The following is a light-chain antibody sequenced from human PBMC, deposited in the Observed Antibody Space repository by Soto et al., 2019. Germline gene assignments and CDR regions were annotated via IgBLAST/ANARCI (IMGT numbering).Light chain of an antibody. Sequence: QSVLSQPPSVSGAPGQRITISCNGSSSNIGANYDVHWYRQVPGTAPKLLMSGDNNRPSGVADRFSGSKSGTSASLAITRLQAEDEADYYCQSYDSSLNRVFGTGTKVTVL. CDR2: GDN. V-gene: IGLV1-40*01. CDR3: QSYDSSLNRV. J-gene: IGLJ1*01. CDR1: SSNIGANYD.